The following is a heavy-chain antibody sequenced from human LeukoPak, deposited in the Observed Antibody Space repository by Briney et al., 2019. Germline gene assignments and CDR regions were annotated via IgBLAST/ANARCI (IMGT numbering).Heavy chain of an antibody. CDR1: RFTFNSYA. D-gene: IGHD3-22*01. CDR3: AKDRAPFSYYDSSGYDY. J-gene: IGHJ4*02. V-gene: IGHV3-30*18. CDR2: ISYDGSNK. Sequence: PGGSLRLSCAASRFTFNSYAMSWVRQAPGKGLEWVAVISYDGSNKYYADSVKGRFTISRDNSKNTLYLQMNSLRAEDTAVYYCAKDRAPFSYYDSSGYDYWGQGTLVTVSS.